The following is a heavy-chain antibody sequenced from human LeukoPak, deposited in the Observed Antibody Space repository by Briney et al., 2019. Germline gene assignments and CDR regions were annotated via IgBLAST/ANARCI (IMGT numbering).Heavy chain of an antibody. CDR1: GFTFSSYA. V-gene: IGHV3-64*01. CDR3: ARYSNHYYGMDV. Sequence: GRSPRLSCAASGFTFSSYAMHWVRQAPGKGLEYVSAISSNGGSTYYANSVKGRFTISRDNSKNTLYLQMGSLRAEDMAVYYCARYSNHYYGMDVWGQGTTVTVSS. D-gene: IGHD1-14*01. CDR2: ISSNGGST. J-gene: IGHJ6*02.